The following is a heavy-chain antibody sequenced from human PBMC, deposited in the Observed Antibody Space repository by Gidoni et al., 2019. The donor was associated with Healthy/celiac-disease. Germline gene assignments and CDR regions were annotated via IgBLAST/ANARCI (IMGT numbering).Heavy chain of an antibody. CDR3: ARGPSGIAVAGSPSGY. D-gene: IGHD6-19*01. Sequence: QVQLVASGGGVVQPGRSLRLSCAASGFTFSSYAMHWVRQAPGKGLEWVAVISYDGSNKYYADSVKGRFTISRDNSKNTLYLQMNSLRAEDTAVYYCARGPSGIAVAGSPSGYWGQGTLVTVSS. J-gene: IGHJ4*02. CDR1: GFTFSSYA. CDR2: ISYDGSNK. V-gene: IGHV3-30-3*01.